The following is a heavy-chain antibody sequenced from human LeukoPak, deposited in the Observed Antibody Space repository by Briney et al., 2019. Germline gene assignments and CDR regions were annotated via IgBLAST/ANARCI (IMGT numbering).Heavy chain of an antibody. J-gene: IGHJ4*02. Sequence: SETLSLTCNVSGGSFISGIYYWGWVRQPPGKRLEWIASIYYRGSTYYNQSLKSRVTISVDTSKKQFSLKVTSVTAADTAVYYCARLLPIAAAGGHYFDYWGQGTLVTVSS. V-gene: IGHV4-39*01. CDR2: IYYRGST. CDR3: ARLLPIAAAGGHYFDY. D-gene: IGHD6-13*01. CDR1: GGSFISGIYY.